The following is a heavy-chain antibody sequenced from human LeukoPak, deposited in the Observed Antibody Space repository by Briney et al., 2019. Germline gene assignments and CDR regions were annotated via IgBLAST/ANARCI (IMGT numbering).Heavy chain of an antibody. CDR3: AKRGYSSSWNFDS. D-gene: IGHD6-13*01. CDR2: ISYDGSNK. J-gene: IGHJ4*02. CDR1: GFTFSSYG. Sequence: SGRSLRLSCAASGFTFSSYGMHWVRQAPGKGLEWVAVISYDGSNKYYADSVKGRFTISRDNSKNTLYLQMNSLRAEDTAVYYCAKRGYSSSWNFDSWGQGTLVTVSS. V-gene: IGHV3-30*18.